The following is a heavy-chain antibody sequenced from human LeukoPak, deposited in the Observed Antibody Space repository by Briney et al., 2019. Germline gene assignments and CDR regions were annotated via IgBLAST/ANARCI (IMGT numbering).Heavy chain of an antibody. V-gene: IGHV4-34*01. CDR2: INHSGST. J-gene: IGHJ6*03. CDR1: GGSFSGNY. CDR3: ARGRPAGIPGAIPQYYYYYYMDV. D-gene: IGHD2-2*02. Sequence: SETLSLTCAVYGGSFSGNYWSWIRQSPGKGLEWIGEINHSGSTNYNPSLRSRVTISVDTSKNQFSLKLSSVTAADTAVYYCARGRPAGIPGAIPQYYYYYYMDVWGKGTTVTVSS.